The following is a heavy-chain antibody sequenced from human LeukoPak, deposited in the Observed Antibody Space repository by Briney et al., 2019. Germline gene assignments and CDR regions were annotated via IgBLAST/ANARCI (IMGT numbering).Heavy chain of an antibody. CDR2: IIPIFGTA. Sequence: EASVKVSCKASGGTFSSYAISWVRQAPGQGLEWMGGIIPIFGTANYAQKSQGRVTITADESTSTAYMELSSLRSEDTAVYYCAVSTKRGYSYGFDYWGQGTLVTVSS. CDR3: AVSTKRGYSYGFDY. D-gene: IGHD5-18*01. V-gene: IGHV1-69*13. J-gene: IGHJ4*02. CDR1: GGTFSSYA.